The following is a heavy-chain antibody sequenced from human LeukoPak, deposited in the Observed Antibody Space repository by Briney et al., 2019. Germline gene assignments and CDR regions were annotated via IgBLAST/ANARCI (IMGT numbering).Heavy chain of an antibody. Sequence: PWGSLCLSCAASGFTVSSSDMSWVRQAPGKGLEWVSVIYSDGNTKYADSVQGRFTISRDNSKNTLYLEMNSLSPDDTAVYYCARGVEPLAANTLAYWGQGTLVTVSS. D-gene: IGHD1-14*01. CDR3: ARGVEPLAANTLAY. J-gene: IGHJ4*02. CDR1: GFTVSSSD. V-gene: IGHV3-53*01. CDR2: IYSDGNT.